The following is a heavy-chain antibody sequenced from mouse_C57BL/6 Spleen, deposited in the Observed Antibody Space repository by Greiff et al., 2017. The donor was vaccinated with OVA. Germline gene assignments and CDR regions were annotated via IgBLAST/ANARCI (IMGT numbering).Heavy chain of an antibody. D-gene: IGHD1-1*01. CDR1: GYTFTDYY. CDR2: INPYNGGT. J-gene: IGHJ2*01. V-gene: IGHV1-19*01. Sequence: VQLQQSGPVLVKPGASVKMSCKASGYTFTDYYMNWVKQSHGKSLEWIGVINPYNGGTSYNQKFKGKATLTVDKSSSTAYMELNSLTSEDSAVYYCARSSMATVVEGNFDYWGHGTTLTVSS. CDR3: ARSSMATVVEGNFDY.